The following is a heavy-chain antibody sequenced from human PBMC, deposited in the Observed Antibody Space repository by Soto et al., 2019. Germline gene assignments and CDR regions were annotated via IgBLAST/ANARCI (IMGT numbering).Heavy chain of an antibody. CDR2: IFSNDEK. CDR1: GFSLSNARMG. Sequence: QVTLKESGPVLVKPTETLTLTCTVSGFSLSNARMGVSWIRQPPGRALEWLAHIFSNDEKSYTASLESRLIISKDTSKSQVVLSMTNMDPVDTATYYCARTSLRYYYDSSGYPPDYWGQGTLVTVSS. D-gene: IGHD3-22*01. J-gene: IGHJ4*02. V-gene: IGHV2-26*01. CDR3: ARTSLRYYYDSSGYPPDY.